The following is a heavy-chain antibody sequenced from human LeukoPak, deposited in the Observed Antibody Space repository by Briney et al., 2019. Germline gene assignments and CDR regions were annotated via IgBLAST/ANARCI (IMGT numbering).Heavy chain of an antibody. CDR2: INPNSGDT. D-gene: IGHD3-22*01. CDR3: ARGDSSPYYYFDY. CDR1: GYTFTGYY. V-gene: IGHV1-2*02. Sequence: ASVKVSCKASGYTFTGYYMHWVRQAPGQGLEWMGWINPNSGDTNYAQKFQGRVTMTRDTSITTAYMELSRLRSDDTAVFYCARGDSSPYYYFDYWGQGTLVTVSS. J-gene: IGHJ4*02.